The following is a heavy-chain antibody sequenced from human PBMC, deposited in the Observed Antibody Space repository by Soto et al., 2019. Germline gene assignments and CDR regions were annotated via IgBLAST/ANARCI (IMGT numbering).Heavy chain of an antibody. V-gene: IGHV3-73*02. D-gene: IGHD6-6*01. J-gene: IGHJ6*02. CDR1: GFTFSVSA. CDR2: IRTRKNRYVT. CDR3: ARSEYGLDV. Sequence: EVQLVQSGGGRVQPGGSLKLSCEASGFTFSVSAIHLVRLASGKGLEWVGRIRTRKNRYVTTYAASVQGRFSLSRDDSKNTAYLQMNSLKTEDTAVYYCARSEYGLDVWGQGTTVIVS.